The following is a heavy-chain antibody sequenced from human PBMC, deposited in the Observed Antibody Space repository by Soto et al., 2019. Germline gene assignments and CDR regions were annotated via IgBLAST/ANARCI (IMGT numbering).Heavy chain of an antibody. CDR2: IKRDGSEK. J-gene: IGHJ6*02. Sequence: EVQLVGSGGGLFQPGGSLRLSCAASGLTFSNYWMTWVRQAPGKGLEWVANIKRDGSEKYYVDSLKDRFTISRDKAKNSLYLQMNSLRVEDTAVYYCASVPGSPGYHGLDVWGQGTTVTVSS. V-gene: IGHV3-7*03. CDR1: GLTFSNYW. CDR3: ASVPGSPGYHGLDV. D-gene: IGHD5-12*01.